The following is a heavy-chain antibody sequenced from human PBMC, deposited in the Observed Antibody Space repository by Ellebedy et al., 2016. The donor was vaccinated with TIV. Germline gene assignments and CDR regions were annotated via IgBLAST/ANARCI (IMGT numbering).Heavy chain of an antibody. D-gene: IGHD6-19*01. J-gene: IGHJ4*02. V-gene: IGHV1-46*01. CDR1: GYTFTNYY. CDR2: IDPTTGST. CDR3: ARDQGQWLVHY. Sequence: ASVKVSXXASGYTFTNYYMHWVRQAPGQGLEWMGRIDPTTGSTRHAQKFQGRVTMTRDTSTTTLYMELSSLRSEDTAVYYCARDQGQWLVHYWGQGTLVTVSS.